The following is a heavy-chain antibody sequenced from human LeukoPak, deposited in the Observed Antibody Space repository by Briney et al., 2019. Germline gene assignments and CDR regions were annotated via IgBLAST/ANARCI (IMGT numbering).Heavy chain of an antibody. CDR1: GFTLSSYA. CDR2: ISGSGGST. Sequence: PGGSLRLSCAASGFTLSSYAMSWVRQAPGKGLEWVSAISGSGGSTYYADSVKGRFTISRDNSKNTLYLQMNSVRAEDTAVYYCAKGTPPYCSSTSCYSAGVFDYWGQGTLVTVSS. J-gene: IGHJ4*02. D-gene: IGHD2-2*01. V-gene: IGHV3-23*01. CDR3: AKGTPPYCSSTSCYSAGVFDY.